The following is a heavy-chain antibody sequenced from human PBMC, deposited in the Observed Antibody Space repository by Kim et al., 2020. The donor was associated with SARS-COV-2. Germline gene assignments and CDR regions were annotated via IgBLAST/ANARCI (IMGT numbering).Heavy chain of an antibody. CDR1: GGTFSSYA. CDR2: IIPIFGTA. J-gene: IGHJ4*02. CDR3: ASPLLRDYGDYRPLVFQFDY. V-gene: IGHV1-69*13. Sequence: SVKVSCKASGGTFSSYAISWVRQAPGQGLEWMGGIIPIFGTANYAQKFQGRVTITADESTSTAYMELSSLRSEDTAVYYCASPLLRDYGDYRPLVFQFDYWAREPWSPSPQ. D-gene: IGHD4-17*01.